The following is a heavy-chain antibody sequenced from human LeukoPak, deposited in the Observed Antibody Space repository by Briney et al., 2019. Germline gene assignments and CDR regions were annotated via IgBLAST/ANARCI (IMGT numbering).Heavy chain of an antibody. J-gene: IGHJ6*02. Sequence: PGGSLRLSCAASGFTFSSYAMHWVRQAPGKGLEWVAVISYDGSNKYYADSVKGRFTISRDNSKNTLYLQMNSLRAEDTAVYYCARPKTDTHCSSTSCHILGGYGMDVWGQGTTVTVSS. CDR2: ISYDGSNK. CDR3: ARPKTDTHCSSTSCHILGGYGMDV. V-gene: IGHV3-30-3*01. D-gene: IGHD2-2*01. CDR1: GFTFSSYA.